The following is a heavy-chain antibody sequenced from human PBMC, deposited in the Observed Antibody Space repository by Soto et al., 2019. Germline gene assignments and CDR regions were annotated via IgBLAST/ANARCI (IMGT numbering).Heavy chain of an antibody. CDR2: IYYSGST. CDR3: ARAFPYCGGDCYSFNDY. Sequence: SETLSLTCTVSGGSISSYYWSWIRQPPGKGLEWIGYIYYSGSTNYNPSLKSRVTISVDTSKNQFSLKLSSVTAADTAVYYCARAFPYCGGDCYSFNDYWGQGTLVTVS. CDR1: GGSISSYY. J-gene: IGHJ4*02. V-gene: IGHV4-59*01. D-gene: IGHD2-21*02.